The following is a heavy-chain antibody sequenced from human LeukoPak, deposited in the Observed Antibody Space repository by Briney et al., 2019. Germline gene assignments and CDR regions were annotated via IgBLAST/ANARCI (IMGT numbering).Heavy chain of an antibody. Sequence: ASVKVSCKASGYTFTGHYMHWVRQAPGQGLEWMGLINPNSGGTKYAQKFQGRVTLTRAKSISTAYMELRRLRCDDTAVYYCARSYDFWSGPPFDPWGQGALVTVSS. V-gene: IGHV1-2*02. CDR2: INPNSGGT. CDR3: ARSYDFWSGPPFDP. J-gene: IGHJ5*02. D-gene: IGHD3-3*01. CDR1: GYTFTGHY.